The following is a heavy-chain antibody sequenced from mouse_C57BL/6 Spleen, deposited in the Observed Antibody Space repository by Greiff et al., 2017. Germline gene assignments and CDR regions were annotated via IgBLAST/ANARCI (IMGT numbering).Heavy chain of an antibody. J-gene: IGHJ4*01. Sequence: EVKVVESGGGLVKPGGSLKLSCAASGFTFSSYAMSWVRQTPEKRLEWVATISDGGSYTYYPDNVKGRFTISRDNAKNNLYLQMSHLKSEDTAMYYCSRGGYYGSSYRGYAMDYWGQGTSVTVSS. V-gene: IGHV5-4*03. CDR1: GFTFSSYA. CDR3: SRGGYYGSSYRGYAMDY. D-gene: IGHD1-1*01. CDR2: ISDGGSYT.